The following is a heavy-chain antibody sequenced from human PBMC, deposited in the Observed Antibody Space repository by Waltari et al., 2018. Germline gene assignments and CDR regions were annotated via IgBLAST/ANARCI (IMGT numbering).Heavy chain of an antibody. Sequence: QVDLVESGGGVVQPGRSLRLSCAASGVTFHNYDMHWVRQARGKGREWVAAISFDSNNKYYTDSVKGRFTISRDNSKNMLYLEVNSLGTEYTALYYCASVADTGYKTNWGQGTLVTVSS. CDR3: ASVADTGYKTN. CDR1: GVTFHNYD. J-gene: IGHJ4*02. D-gene: IGHD5-12*01. CDR2: ISFDSNNK. V-gene: IGHV3-30-3*01.